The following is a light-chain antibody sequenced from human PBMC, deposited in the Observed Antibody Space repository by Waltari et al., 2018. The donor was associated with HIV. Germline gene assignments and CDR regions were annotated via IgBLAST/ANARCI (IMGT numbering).Light chain of an antibody. V-gene: IGLV6-57*03. CDR3: QSYDSATHVWV. Sequence: NFLLSQPQSLSESPGKTVTISCPRNSGNIARNYVQWYRQRPASAPNPLICEDNQRPSGVPDRFSGSIDSSSNSASLIISRLTTEDEADYYCQSYDSATHVWVFGGGTRLTVL. CDR1: SGNIARNY. CDR2: EDN. J-gene: IGLJ3*02.